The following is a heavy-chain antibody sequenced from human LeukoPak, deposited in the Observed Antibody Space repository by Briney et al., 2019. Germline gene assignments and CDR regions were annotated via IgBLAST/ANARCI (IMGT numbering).Heavy chain of an antibody. D-gene: IGHD2-8*01. J-gene: IGHJ4*02. CDR1: GFSFSSYA. CDR3: AKRPSASCSDGGCYFNY. V-gene: IGHV3-23*01. Sequence: GSLRLSCAASGFSFSSYAMSWVRQAPGRGLEWVSAISGSGANTYYADSVKGRFTISRDNTKDTLYLQMNTLRAEDTAVYYCAKRPSASCSDGGCYFNYWGQGTLVIVSS. CDR2: ISGSGANT.